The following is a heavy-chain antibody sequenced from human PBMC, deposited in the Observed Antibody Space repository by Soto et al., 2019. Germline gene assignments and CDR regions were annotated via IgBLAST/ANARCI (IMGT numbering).Heavy chain of an antibody. D-gene: IGHD3-3*01. Sequence: PSETLSLTCTVSGGSISSSSYYWGWIRQPPGKGLEWIGSIYYSGSTNYNPSLKSRVTISVDTSKNQFSLKLSSVTAADTAVYYCARGGNDFWSGDPYYYYMDVWGKGTTVTVSS. J-gene: IGHJ6*03. V-gene: IGHV4-39*07. CDR2: IYYSGST. CDR1: GGSISSSSYY. CDR3: ARGGNDFWSGDPYYYYMDV.